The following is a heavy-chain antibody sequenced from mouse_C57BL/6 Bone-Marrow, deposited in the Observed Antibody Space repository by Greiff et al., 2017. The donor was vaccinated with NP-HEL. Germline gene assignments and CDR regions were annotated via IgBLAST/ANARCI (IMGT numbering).Heavy chain of an antibody. CDR3: ARDDYYGSSYEAY. Sequence: QVQLKQPGAELVKPGASVKLSCKASGYTFTSYWMHWVKQRPGQGLEWIGMIHPNSGSTNYNEKFKSKATLTVDKSSSTAYMQLSSLTSEDSAVYYCARDDYYGSSYEAYWGQGTLVTVSA. V-gene: IGHV1-64*01. CDR2: IHPNSGST. D-gene: IGHD1-1*01. J-gene: IGHJ3*01. CDR1: GYTFTSYW.